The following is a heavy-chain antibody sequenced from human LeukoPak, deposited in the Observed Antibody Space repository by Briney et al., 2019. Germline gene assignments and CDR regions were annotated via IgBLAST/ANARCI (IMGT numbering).Heavy chain of an antibody. CDR2: INHNGNVN. CDR1: GFTFSDYW. D-gene: IGHD3-16*01. Sequence: GGSLRLSCVASGFTFSDYWMNWARQAPGKGLEWVASINHNGNVNYYVDSVKGRFTISRDNAKNSLYLQMSNLRAEDTAVYFCARGGGLDVWGQGATVTVSS. V-gene: IGHV3-7*03. J-gene: IGHJ6*02. CDR3: ARGGGLDV.